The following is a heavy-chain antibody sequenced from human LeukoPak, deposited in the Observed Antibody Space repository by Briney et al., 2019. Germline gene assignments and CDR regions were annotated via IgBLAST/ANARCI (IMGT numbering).Heavy chain of an antibody. CDR2: ISGSGGSA. J-gene: IGHJ4*02. D-gene: IGHD3-10*01. CDR1: GFTFSSYA. Sequence: GGSLSLSCAASGFTFSSYAMSWVRQAPGKGLEWVSAISGSGGSAYYADSVKGRFTISRDNAKNSLYLQMNSLRAEDTAVYYCARDTMVAIFRFDSWGQGTLVTVSS. CDR3: ARDTMVAIFRFDS. V-gene: IGHV3-23*01.